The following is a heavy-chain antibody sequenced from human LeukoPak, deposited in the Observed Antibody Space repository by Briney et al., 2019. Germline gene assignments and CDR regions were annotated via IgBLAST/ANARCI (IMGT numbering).Heavy chain of an antibody. D-gene: IGHD3-22*01. CDR1: GGTFSSYA. CDR3: ASPAHYYDSREMAY. V-gene: IGHV1-69*05. Sequence: SVKVSCKASGGTFSSYAISWVRQAPGQGLEWMGGIIPIFGTANYAQKFQGRVTMTTDTSTSTAYMELRSLRSDDTAVYYCASPAHYYDSREMAYWGQGALVTVSS. J-gene: IGHJ4*02. CDR2: IIPIFGTA.